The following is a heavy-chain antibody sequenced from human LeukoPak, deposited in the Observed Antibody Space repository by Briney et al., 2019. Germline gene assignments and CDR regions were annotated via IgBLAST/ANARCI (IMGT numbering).Heavy chain of an antibody. V-gene: IGHV4-4*09. CDR2: IFTSGST. CDR3: ASHQQQLVTGYDY. Sequence: PSETLSLTCTVSGVSISFYDWSWIRQPPGKRLEWIGYIFTSGSTSYNPSLKSRVTMSVDTSKNQFSLKLSSVTAADTAVYYCASHQQQLVTGYDYWGQGTLVTVSS. J-gene: IGHJ4*02. D-gene: IGHD6-13*01. CDR1: GVSISFYD.